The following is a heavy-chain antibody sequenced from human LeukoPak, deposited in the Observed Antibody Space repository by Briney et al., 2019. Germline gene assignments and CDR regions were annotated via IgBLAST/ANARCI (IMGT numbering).Heavy chain of an antibody. J-gene: IGHJ4*02. CDR3: TRRLMTTVNDY. V-gene: IGHV3-73*01. Sequence: SGGSLTLSCAGSGFTFSGSAMHWVRQSPGKGLEWVGRIRSKANDHATAYAASVRGRFTISRDDSENTAYLQMNSLKTEDTAIYYCTRRLMTTVNDYWGQGTLVTVSS. CDR1: GFTFSGSA. CDR2: IRSKANDHAT. D-gene: IGHD4-17*01.